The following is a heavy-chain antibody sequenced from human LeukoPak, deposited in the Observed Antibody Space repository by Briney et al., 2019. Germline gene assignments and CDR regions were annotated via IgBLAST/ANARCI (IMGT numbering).Heavy chain of an antibody. Sequence: ASVKVSCKASGYTFTGHYIHWVRQSPGQGLEWMGWINPNSGGTNYAQKLQGRVTMTRDTSISTAYMELSRLRSDDTAVYYCAREGIAAAGRPDTLWFDPWGQGTLVTVSS. CDR3: AREGIAAAGRPDTLWFDP. D-gene: IGHD6-13*01. CDR2: INPNSGGT. J-gene: IGHJ5*02. CDR1: GYTFTGHY. V-gene: IGHV1-2*02.